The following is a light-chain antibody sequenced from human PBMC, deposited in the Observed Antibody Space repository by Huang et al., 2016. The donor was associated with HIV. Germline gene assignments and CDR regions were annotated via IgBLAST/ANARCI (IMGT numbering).Light chain of an antibody. CDR1: QSVSSN. V-gene: IGKV3-15*01. CDR2: GAS. J-gene: IGKJ2*01. CDR3: QHYNNWPYT. Sequence: EIVMTQSPATLSVSPGERATLSCRASQSVSSNLAWYQQKPCQAPRLLIYGASTRATGLPARFSGRGSGTEFTLTISSLQSEDFAVYYCQHYNNWPYTFGQGTKLEIK.